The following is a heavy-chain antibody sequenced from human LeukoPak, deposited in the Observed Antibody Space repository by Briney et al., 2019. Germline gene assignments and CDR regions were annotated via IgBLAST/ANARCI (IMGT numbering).Heavy chain of an antibody. Sequence: GGSLRLSCAASGFTFSRNSMSWVRQAPGQGLEWVSGINFSGGSTYYADSVKGRFTISRDNSKNTLYLQMNSLRAEDTAVYYCAKRYCDSTTCFCYMDVWGKGTTVTVSS. V-gene: IGHV3-23*01. D-gene: IGHD2-2*01. J-gene: IGHJ6*03. CDR3: AKRYCDSTTCFCYMDV. CDR1: GFTFSRNS. CDR2: INFSGGST.